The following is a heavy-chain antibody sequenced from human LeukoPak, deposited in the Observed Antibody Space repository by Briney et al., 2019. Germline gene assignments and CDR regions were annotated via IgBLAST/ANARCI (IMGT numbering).Heavy chain of an antibody. CDR2: IKQDGSEM. J-gene: IGHJ4*02. V-gene: IGHV3-7*03. Sequence: PGGSLRLSCAASGFTFSNYWMSWVRQAPGKRLEWVANIKQDGSEMNYVDAVKGRFTISRDNAKSSLYLQMNSLRVEDTAVYYCARDKIVGPTRFDSWGQGTLVTVSS. D-gene: IGHD1-26*01. CDR1: GFTFSNYW. CDR3: ARDKIVGPTRFDS.